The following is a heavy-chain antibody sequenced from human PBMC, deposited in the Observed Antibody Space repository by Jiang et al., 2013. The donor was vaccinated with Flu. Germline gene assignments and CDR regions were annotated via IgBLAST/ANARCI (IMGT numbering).Heavy chain of an antibody. J-gene: IGHJ4*02. Sequence: SSTSYADSVKGRFTISRDNAKNTLYLQMSSLRAEDTAVYYCARDRDCSGGSCYEALDYWGQGTLVTVSS. V-gene: IGHV3-74*01. CDR3: ARDRDCSGGSCYEALDY. CDR2: SST. D-gene: IGHD2-15*01.